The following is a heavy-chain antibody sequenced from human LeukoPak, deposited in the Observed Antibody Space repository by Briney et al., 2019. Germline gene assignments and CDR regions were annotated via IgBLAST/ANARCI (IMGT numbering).Heavy chain of an antibody. J-gene: IGHJ6*02. CDR1: GYTLTELS. D-gene: IGHD1-26*01. Sequence: ASVTVSCKVSGYTLTELSMHWVRQAPGKGLEWMGGFDPEDGETIYAQKFQGRVTMTEDTSTDTAYMELSSLRSEDTAVYYCATIQVGATTDYYYYGMDVWGQGTTVTVSS. V-gene: IGHV1-24*01. CDR3: ATIQVGATTDYYYYGMDV. CDR2: FDPEDGET.